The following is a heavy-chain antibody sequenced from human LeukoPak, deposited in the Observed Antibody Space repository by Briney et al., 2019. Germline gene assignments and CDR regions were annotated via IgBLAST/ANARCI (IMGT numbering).Heavy chain of an antibody. Sequence: PSGTLSLTCAVSGGSISSSNWWSWVRQPPGKGLEWIGEIYHSGSTNYNPSLKSRVTISVDKSKNQFSLKLSSVTAADTAVYYCASRHCSGGDCYFAGADPFDHWGQGTLVTVSS. V-gene: IGHV4-4*02. CDR3: ASRHCSGGDCYFAGADPFDH. CDR1: GGSISSSNW. D-gene: IGHD2-21*01. CDR2: IYHSGST. J-gene: IGHJ4*02.